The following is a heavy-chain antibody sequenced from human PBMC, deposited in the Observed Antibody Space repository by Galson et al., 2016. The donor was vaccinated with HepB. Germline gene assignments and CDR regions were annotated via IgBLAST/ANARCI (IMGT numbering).Heavy chain of an antibody. J-gene: IGHJ4*02. CDR3: AKEREVIAADPSLDS. CDR2: ISYDGNNK. D-gene: IGHD2-15*01. CDR1: GFSFSRYG. Sequence: FLRLSCAASGFSFSRYGMHWVRQAPGKGLEWVAVISYDGNNKNYADSVKGRFTISRDSSNNTLFLQVNSLRTEDTAVYYCAKEREVIAADPSLDSWGQGAPVTVSS. V-gene: IGHV3-30*18.